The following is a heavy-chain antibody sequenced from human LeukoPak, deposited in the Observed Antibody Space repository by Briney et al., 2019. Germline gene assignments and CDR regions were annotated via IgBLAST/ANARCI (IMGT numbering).Heavy chain of an antibody. CDR2: IKQDGSEK. Sequence: PGGSLRLSCAASGFTFSSYWMSWVRQAPGKGLEWVANIKQDGSEKYYVDSVKGRFTISRDNAKNSLYLQMNSLRAEDTAVYYCARVGMDSSSFGYYYMDVWGKGTTVTVSS. J-gene: IGHJ6*03. CDR3: ARVGMDSSSFGYYYMDV. V-gene: IGHV3-7*01. D-gene: IGHD6-6*01. CDR1: GFTFSSYW.